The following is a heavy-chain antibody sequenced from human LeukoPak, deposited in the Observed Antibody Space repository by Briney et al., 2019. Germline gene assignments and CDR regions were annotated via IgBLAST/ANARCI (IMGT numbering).Heavy chain of an antibody. V-gene: IGHV4-39*01. Sequence: PSETLSLTCTVSGGSISSSSYYWGWIRQPPGKGLEWIGSIYYSGSTYYNPSLKSRVTISVDTSKNQISLKLSSVTAADTAVYYCARRDEYGDDAFDYWGQGTLVTVSS. CDR1: GGSISSSSYY. CDR3: ARRDEYGDDAFDY. D-gene: IGHD4-17*01. CDR2: IYYSGST. J-gene: IGHJ4*02.